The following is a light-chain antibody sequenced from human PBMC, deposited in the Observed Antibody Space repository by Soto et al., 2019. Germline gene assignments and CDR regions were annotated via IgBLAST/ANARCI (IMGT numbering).Light chain of an antibody. CDR3: RSYDSSLSGYV. V-gene: IGLV1-40*01. Sequence: QSVLTQPPSVSEAPGQRVTISCTGSSSNIGAGYEAHWYQQVPGTAPKLLIYENNNRPSGVPDRFSGSKPGTSASLAITGLQDEDEAEYYCRSYDSSLSGYVFGTGTKVTVL. J-gene: IGLJ1*01. CDR1: SSNIGAGYE. CDR2: ENN.